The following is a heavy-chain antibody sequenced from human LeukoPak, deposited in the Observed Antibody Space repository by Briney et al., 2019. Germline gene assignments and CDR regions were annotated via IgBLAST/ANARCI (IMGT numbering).Heavy chain of an antibody. CDR2: IYYSGST. CDR1: GGSISSYY. D-gene: IGHD4-11*01. J-gene: IGHJ6*02. Sequence: PSETLSLTCTVSGGSISSYYWSWIRQPPGKGLEWIGYIYYSGSTNYNPSLKSRVTISVDTSKNQFSLKLSSVTAADTAVYYCARHDSNYARARGYYYYGMDVWGQGTTVTVSS. CDR3: ARHDSNYARARGYYYYGMDV. V-gene: IGHV4-59*08.